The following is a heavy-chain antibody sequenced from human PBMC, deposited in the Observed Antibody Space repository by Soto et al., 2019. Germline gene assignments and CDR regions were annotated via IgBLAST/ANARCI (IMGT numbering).Heavy chain of an antibody. D-gene: IGHD6-19*01. J-gene: IGHJ4*02. CDR2: ISYDGSNK. CDR3: PKDRGSVAGLIDY. V-gene: IGHV3-30*18. CDR1: GFTFSSFG. Sequence: QVQLVESGGGVVQPGRSLRLSCAASGFTFSSFGMHWVRQAPGKGLEWVAVISYDGSNKYYADSVKGRFTISRDNSKNTLYLQMNSLRAEDTAGYYCPKDRGSVAGLIDYWGQGTLVTVSS.